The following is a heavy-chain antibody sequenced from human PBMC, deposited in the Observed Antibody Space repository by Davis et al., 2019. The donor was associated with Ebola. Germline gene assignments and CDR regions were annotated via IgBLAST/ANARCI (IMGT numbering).Heavy chain of an antibody. CDR2: VSWNSASV. V-gene: IGHV3-9*01. D-gene: IGHD6-6*01. CDR1: GFTFDDYA. J-gene: IGHJ5*02. Sequence: SLKISCAASGFTFDDYAMHWVRQAPGKGLEWVSSVSWNSASVDYADSVKGRFTISRDNAKNSLYLQMNSLRAEDTALYYCAKGSAARLGWFDPWGQGTLVTVSS. CDR3: AKGSAARLGWFDP.